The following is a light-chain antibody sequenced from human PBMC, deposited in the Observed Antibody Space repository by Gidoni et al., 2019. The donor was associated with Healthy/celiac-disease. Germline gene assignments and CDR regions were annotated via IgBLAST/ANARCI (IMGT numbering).Light chain of an antibody. CDR2: NDS. Sequence: SYVLTQPPSVSVAPGKTARVTCGGNNIGSKSVHWYQQKPGQAPVLVIYNDSDRPSGIPERFSGSNSGNTATLTISRVEAGDEADYYCQVWDSSSDHRGVFGGGTKLTVL. V-gene: IGLV3-21*04. CDR3: QVWDSSSDHRGV. J-gene: IGLJ3*02. CDR1: NIGSKS.